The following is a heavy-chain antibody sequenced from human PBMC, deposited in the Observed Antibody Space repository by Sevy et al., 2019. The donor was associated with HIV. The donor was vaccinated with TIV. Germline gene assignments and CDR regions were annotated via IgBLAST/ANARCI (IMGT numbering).Heavy chain of an antibody. V-gene: IGHV1-69*13. CDR3: ARGPNGNYLLYYLDY. CDR2: IIPGFSST. J-gene: IGHJ4*02. Sequence: ASVKVSCKASGGSLNTHAISWVRQAPGQGLEWMGEIIPGFSSTRYAERFQDRVTLTADEFTSTVYMELTSLKSTDKAVYYCARGPNGNYLLYYLDYWGQGTLVTVSS. D-gene: IGHD1-7*01. CDR1: GGSLNTHA.